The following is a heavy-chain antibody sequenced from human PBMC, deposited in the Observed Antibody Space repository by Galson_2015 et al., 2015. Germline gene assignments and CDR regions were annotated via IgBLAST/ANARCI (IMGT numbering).Heavy chain of an antibody. J-gene: IGHJ4*02. CDR2: ISYDGSNK. CDR1: GFTFSSYA. Sequence: FLRLSCAASGFTFSSYAMHWVRQAPGKGLEWVAVISYDGSNKFYADSVKGRFTISRDNSKNTPYLQMNSLRPEDTAVYYCARVGGDIAARTWGYFDYWGQGTLVTVSS. V-gene: IGHV3-30-3*01. D-gene: IGHD6-6*01. CDR3: ARVGGDIAARTWGYFDY.